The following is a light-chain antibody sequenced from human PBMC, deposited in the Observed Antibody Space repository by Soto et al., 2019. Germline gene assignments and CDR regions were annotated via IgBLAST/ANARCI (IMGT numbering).Light chain of an antibody. V-gene: IGKV1-5*03. CDR3: QQANSFPLT. J-gene: IGKJ4*01. Sequence: DIQMTQSPSTLSASVGDRVTITCRASQSISNWLAWYQQKPGKAPKLLIYKASSLESGVPSRFSGSGSGTEFTLTISSLQPEDFATYYCQQANSFPLTFGGGTKVEVQ. CDR2: KAS. CDR1: QSISNW.